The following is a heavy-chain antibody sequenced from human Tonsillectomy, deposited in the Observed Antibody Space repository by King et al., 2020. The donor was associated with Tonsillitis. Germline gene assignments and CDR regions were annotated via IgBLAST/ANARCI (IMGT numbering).Heavy chain of an antibody. CDR2: ISSRITYT. D-gene: IGHD6-6*01. Sequence: VQLVESGGGLVKPGGSLRLSCAASGFIFSDYYMSWIRQAPGKGLEWVSHISSRITYTNYAKFVKGRFTISRDNAKNSLYLQMTSLRDEDSAVYYCARVEHSRSSDYWGQGTLVTVSS. J-gene: IGHJ4*02. CDR1: GFIFSDYY. CDR3: ARVEHSRSSDY. V-gene: IGHV3-11*05.